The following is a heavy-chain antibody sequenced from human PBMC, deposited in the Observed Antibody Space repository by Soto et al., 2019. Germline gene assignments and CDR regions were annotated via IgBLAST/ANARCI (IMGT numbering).Heavy chain of an antibody. J-gene: IGHJ6*03. Sequence: GGSLRLSCAASGFTFSSYEMNWVRQAPGKGLEWVSYISSSGSTIYYADSVKGRFTISRDNAKNSLYLQMNSLRAEDTAVYYCARDLNRNSSSWYSYYYYYMDVWGKGTTVTVSS. CDR2: ISSSGSTI. CDR1: GFTFSSYE. CDR3: ARDLNRNSSSWYSYYYYYMDV. D-gene: IGHD6-13*01. V-gene: IGHV3-48*03.